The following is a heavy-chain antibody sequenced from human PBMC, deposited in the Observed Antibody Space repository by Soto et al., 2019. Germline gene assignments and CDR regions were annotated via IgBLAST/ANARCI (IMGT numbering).Heavy chain of an antibody. J-gene: IGHJ6*02. CDR2: ISSSSSYI. V-gene: IGHV3-21*01. Sequence: PGGSLRLSCAASGFTFSSYSMNWVRQAPGKGLEWVSSISSSSSYIYYADSVKGRFTISRDNAKNSLYLQMNSLRAEDTAVYYCARLLTVPYYYYGMDVWAQGTTVPVSS. D-gene: IGHD2-21*02. CDR3: ARLLTVPYYYYGMDV. CDR1: GFTFSSYS.